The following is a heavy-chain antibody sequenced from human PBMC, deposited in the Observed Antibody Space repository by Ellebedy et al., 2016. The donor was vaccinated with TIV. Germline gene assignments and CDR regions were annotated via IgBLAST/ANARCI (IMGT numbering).Heavy chain of an antibody. D-gene: IGHD2-15*01. J-gene: IGHJ4*02. Sequence: GESLKISCAASGFTFSSYAMSWVRQAPGKGLEWVSAISGSGGSTYYADSVKGRFTISRDNSKNTLYLQMNSLRAEDTAVYYCAKGARILWGKWGQGTLVTVSS. CDR1: GFTFSSYA. CDR3: AKGARILWGK. CDR2: ISGSGGST. V-gene: IGHV3-23*01.